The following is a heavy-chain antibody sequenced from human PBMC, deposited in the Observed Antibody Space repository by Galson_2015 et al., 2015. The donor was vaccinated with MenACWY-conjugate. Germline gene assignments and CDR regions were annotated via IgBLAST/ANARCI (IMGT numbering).Heavy chain of an antibody. CDR1: GFTFSNYG. V-gene: IGHV3-69-1*01. CDR3: ARWAYCSGGSCHRYDH. CDR2: MSRSGTT. D-gene: IGHD2-15*01. Sequence: SLRLSCAASGFTFSNYGMAWVRQAPGKGLDWVSAMSRSGTTYYAASVKGRFTISRDNAKNSLYLLKNSLRAEDTAIEYCARWAYCSGGSCHRYDHWGQGTLVTVSS. J-gene: IGHJ4*02.